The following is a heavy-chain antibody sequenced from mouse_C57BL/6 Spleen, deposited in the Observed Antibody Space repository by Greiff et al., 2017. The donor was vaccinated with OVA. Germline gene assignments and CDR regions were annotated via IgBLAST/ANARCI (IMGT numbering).Heavy chain of an antibody. CDR3: AREDYDERGLFDY. CDR2: ISSGSSTI. D-gene: IGHD2-4*01. J-gene: IGHJ2*01. Sequence: EVQVVESGGGLVKPGGSLKLSCAASGFTFSDYGMHWVRQAPEKGLEWVAYISSGSSTIYYADTVNGRFTISRDNAKNTLFLQMTSLRSEDTAMYYCAREDYDERGLFDYWGQGTTLTVSS. CDR1: GFTFSDYG. V-gene: IGHV5-17*01.